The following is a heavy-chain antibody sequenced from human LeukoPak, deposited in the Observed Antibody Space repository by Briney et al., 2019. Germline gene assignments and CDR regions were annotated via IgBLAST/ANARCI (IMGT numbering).Heavy chain of an antibody. CDR2: IYSGGST. V-gene: IGHV3-53*01. Sequence: PGGSLRLSCAASGFTVSSNYMSWVPQAPGKGLEWVSVIYSGGSTYYADSVKGRFTISRDNSKNTLYLQMNSLRAEDTAVYYCARSESSGYRWGFDPWGQGTLVTVSS. J-gene: IGHJ5*02. CDR3: ARSESSGYRWGFDP. D-gene: IGHD6-19*01. CDR1: GFTVSSNY.